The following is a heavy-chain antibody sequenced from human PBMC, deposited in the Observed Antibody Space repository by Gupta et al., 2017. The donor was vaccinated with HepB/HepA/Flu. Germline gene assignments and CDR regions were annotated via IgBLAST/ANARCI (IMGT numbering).Heavy chain of an antibody. CDR2: MNPNSGNT. V-gene: IGHV1-8*01. J-gene: IGHJ4*02. CDR1: TSYD. CDR3: ARGRFRRRAVVTLDY. Sequence: TSYDINWVRQATGQGLEWMGWMNPNSGNTGYAQKFQGRVTMTRNTSISTAYMELSSLRSEDTAVYYCARGRFRRRAVVTLDYWGQGTLVTVSS. D-gene: IGHD1-14*01.